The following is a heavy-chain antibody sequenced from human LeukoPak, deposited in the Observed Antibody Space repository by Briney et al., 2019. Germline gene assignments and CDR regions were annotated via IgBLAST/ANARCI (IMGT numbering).Heavy chain of an antibody. CDR1: GSTFNNYN. CDR3: ARDMIILQS. Sequence: SGGSLRLSCAASGSTFNNYNMNWVRQAPGKGLEWVANIKQDGSEKYYVDSVKGRFTISRDNAKKSLYLQMNSLRAEDTAVYFCARDMIILQSWGQGTLVTVSS. V-gene: IGHV3-7*04. CDR2: IKQDGSEK. J-gene: IGHJ5*02. D-gene: IGHD3-16*01.